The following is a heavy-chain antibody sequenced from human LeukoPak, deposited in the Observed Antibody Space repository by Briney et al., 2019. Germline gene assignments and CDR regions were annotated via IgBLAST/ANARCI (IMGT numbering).Heavy chain of an antibody. CDR1: GFTVSSNY. J-gene: IGHJ4*02. CDR2: ISSSSSYI. CDR3: AREEAAAAGLNY. D-gene: IGHD6-13*01. V-gene: IGHV3-21*01. Sequence: GGSLRLSCAASGFTVSSNYMSWVRQAPGKGLEWVSSISSSSSYIYYADSVKGRFTISRDNAKNSLCLQMNSLRAEDTAVYYCAREEAAAAGLNYWGQGTLVTVSS.